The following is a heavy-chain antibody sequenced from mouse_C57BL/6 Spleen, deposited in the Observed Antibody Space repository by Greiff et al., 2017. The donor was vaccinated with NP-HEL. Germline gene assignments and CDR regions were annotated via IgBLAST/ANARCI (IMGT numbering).Heavy chain of an antibody. J-gene: IGHJ4*01. Sequence: EVKVVESGGDLVKPGGSLKLSCAASGFTFSSYGMSWVRQTPDKRLEWVATISSGGSYTYYPDSVKGRFTISRDNAKNTLYLQMSSLKSEDTAMYYCARVDGYYGYYAMDYWGQGTSVTVSS. CDR2: ISSGGSYT. V-gene: IGHV5-6*01. CDR3: ARVDGYYGYYAMDY. D-gene: IGHD2-3*01. CDR1: GFTFSSYG.